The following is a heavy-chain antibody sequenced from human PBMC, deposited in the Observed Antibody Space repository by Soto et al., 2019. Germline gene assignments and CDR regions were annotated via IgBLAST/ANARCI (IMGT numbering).Heavy chain of an antibody. CDR3: ASWGDDWNDAFDI. V-gene: IGHV1-69*05. J-gene: IGHJ3*02. D-gene: IGHD1-1*01. CDR1: GGTFSSYA. CDR2: IIPIFGTA. Sequence: QVQLVQSGAEVKKPGSSVKVSCKASGGTFSSYAISWVRQAPGQGLEWMGGIIPIFGTANYAQKFQGRVRXNXDXFTSKADMERSSLRSEDEAVYYCASWGDDWNDAFDIWGQGTMVTVSS.